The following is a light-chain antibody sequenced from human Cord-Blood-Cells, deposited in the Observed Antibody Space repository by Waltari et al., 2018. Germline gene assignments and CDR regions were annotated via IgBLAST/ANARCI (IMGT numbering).Light chain of an antibody. CDR3: QQYYSTPYS. J-gene: IGKJ2*03. V-gene: IGKV4-1*01. Sequence: DIVMTQSPDSLAVSLGERATINCKSSPSVLYSSNNKNYLAWYQQKPGQPPKLLIYWASTRESGVPDRFGGSGSGTDFTLTISSLQAEDVAVYYCQQYYSTPYSFGQGTKLEIK. CDR2: WAS. CDR1: PSVLYSSNNKNY.